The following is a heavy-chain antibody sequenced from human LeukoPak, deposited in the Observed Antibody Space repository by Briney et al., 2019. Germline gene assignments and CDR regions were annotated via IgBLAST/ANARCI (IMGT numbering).Heavy chain of an antibody. V-gene: IGHV3-23*01. D-gene: IGHD6-19*01. Sequence: PGGSLRLSCAASGFTFSSYAMSWVRQAPGKGLEWVSAISGSGGSTYYADSVKGRFTISRDNSKNTLYLQMNSLRAEDTAVYYCAKGRSGDGHQWLVFWGQGTLVTVSS. CDR2: ISGSGGST. CDR3: AKGRSGDGHQWLVF. J-gene: IGHJ1*01. CDR1: GFTFSSYA.